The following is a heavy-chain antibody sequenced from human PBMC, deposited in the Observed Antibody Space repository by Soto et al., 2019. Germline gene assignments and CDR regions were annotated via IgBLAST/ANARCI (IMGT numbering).Heavy chain of an antibody. V-gene: IGHV4-61*01. D-gene: IGHD4-17*01. J-gene: IGHJ6*03. CDR3: ERDGFRKKVTSGYYYYYMDV. CDR1: SGSINSGLYY. CDR2: IYSRGNT. Sequence: SETLSLTCTVSSGSINSGLYYWTGIRQHTEKGLEWIGYIYSRGNTNYTTSLKSRVTIAVDTSKNQFSLKLSSVTAADTAVYYCERDGFRKKVTSGYYYYYMDVWGKGTTVTVSS.